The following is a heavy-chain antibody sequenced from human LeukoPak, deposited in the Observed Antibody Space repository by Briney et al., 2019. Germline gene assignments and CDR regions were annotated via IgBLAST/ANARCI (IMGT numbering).Heavy chain of an antibody. CDR3: TIGNI. J-gene: IGHJ4*02. CDR1: GFTVITND. V-gene: IGHV3-71*01. CDR2: IRKESAGGTP. D-gene: IGHD2/OR15-2a*01. Sequence: PGGSLRLSCAASGFTVITNDMTWVRQAPGKGLQWTGFIRKESAGGTPAYAASLRGRISLSRDDSKSVAYLEMNSLKPDDTGTYYCTIGNIWGRGTQVIVSS.